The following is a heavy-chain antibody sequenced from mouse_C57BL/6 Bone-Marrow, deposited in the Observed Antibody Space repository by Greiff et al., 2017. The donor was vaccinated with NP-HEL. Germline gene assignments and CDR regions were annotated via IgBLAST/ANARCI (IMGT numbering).Heavy chain of an antibody. CDR2: IDPETGGT. Sequence: VQVVESGAELVRPGASVTLSCKASGYTFTDYEMHWVKQTPVHGLEWIGAIDPETGGTAYNQKFKGKAILTADKSSSTAYMELRSLTSEDSAVYYCTRRLRPYWGQGTSVTVSS. J-gene: IGHJ4*01. V-gene: IGHV1-15*01. CDR1: GYTFTDYE. CDR3: TRRLRPY. D-gene: IGHD3-2*02.